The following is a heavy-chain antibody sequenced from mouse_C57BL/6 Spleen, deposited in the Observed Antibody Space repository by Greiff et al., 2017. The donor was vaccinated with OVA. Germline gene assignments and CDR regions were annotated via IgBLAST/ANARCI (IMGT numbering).Heavy chain of an antibody. CDR3: SREVWGSSFGFDY. J-gene: IGHJ2*01. D-gene: IGHD1-1*01. CDR2: ISYDGSN. V-gene: IGHV3-6*01. CDR1: GYSITSGYY. Sequence: VQLKESGPGLVKPSQSLSLTCSVTGYSITSGYYWNWIRQFPGNKLEWMGYISYDGSNNYNPSLKNRISITRDTSKNQFFLMLNSVTTEDTATXYCSREVWGSSFGFDYWGKGTTLTVSS.